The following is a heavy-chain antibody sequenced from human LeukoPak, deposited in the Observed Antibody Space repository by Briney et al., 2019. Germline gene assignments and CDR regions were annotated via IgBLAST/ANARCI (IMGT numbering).Heavy chain of an antibody. CDR2: INHSGST. CDR3: ASGATVQGGRAFDF. V-gene: IGHV4-34*01. Sequence: KTSETLSLTCAVYGGSFSGYYWSWIRQPPGKGLEWIGEINHSGSTNYNPSLKSRVTISVDTSKNQFSLKLSSVTAADTAVYYCASGATVQGGRAFDFWGQGTLVTVSS. J-gene: IGHJ4*02. CDR1: GGSFSGYY. D-gene: IGHD3-10*01.